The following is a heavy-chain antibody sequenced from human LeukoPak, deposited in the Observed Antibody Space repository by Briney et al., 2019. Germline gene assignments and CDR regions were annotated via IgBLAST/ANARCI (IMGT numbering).Heavy chain of an antibody. J-gene: IGHJ4*02. V-gene: IGHV3-23*01. CDR1: GFTFSSYA. D-gene: IGHD3-10*01. CDR3: AKVLGYYGSGSPFGY. CDR2: ISGSGGST. Sequence: GGSLRLSCAASGFTFSSYAMSWVRQAPGKGLEWVSAISGSGGSTYYADSVKGRFTISRDKSKNTLYLQMNSLRAEDTAVYYCAKVLGYYGSGSPFGYWGQGTLVTVSS.